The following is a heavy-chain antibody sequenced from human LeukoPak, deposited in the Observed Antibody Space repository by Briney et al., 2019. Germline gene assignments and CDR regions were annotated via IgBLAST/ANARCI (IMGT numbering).Heavy chain of an antibody. V-gene: IGHV4-39*01. J-gene: IGHJ4*02. D-gene: IGHD3-3*01. CDR1: GASISRSSYS. Sequence: SETLSLTCTVSGASISRSSYSWGWIRQPPGKGPEWIGSFYYSGSTYYNPSLKSRVTISADTSKNQFSLKLNSVTAADTAVYYCARDLLERFSFQFDYWGQGTLVTVSS. CDR3: ARDLLERFSFQFDY. CDR2: FYYSGST.